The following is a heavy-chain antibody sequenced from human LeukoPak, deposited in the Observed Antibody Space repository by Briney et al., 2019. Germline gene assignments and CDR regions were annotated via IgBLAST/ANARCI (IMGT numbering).Heavy chain of an antibody. V-gene: IGHV1-18*01. J-gene: IGHJ4*02. D-gene: IGHD6-13*01. CDR2: ISAYIGNT. CDR1: GYIFTTYG. Sequence: ASVKVSCKASGYIFTTYGISWVRQAPGQGLEWMGWISAYIGNTKYAQNFQGRVTMTTDTSTTTAYVELRGLRSDDTAVYYCAREDGGRVFDYWGQGTLVTVSS. CDR3: AREDGGRVFDY.